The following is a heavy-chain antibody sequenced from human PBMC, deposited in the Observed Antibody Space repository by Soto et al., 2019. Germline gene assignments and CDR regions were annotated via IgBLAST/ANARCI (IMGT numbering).Heavy chain of an antibody. CDR1: GYDFTAYD. V-gene: IGHV1-8*02. D-gene: IGHD6-13*01. J-gene: IGHJ6*02. CDR2: MNPINGAT. Sequence: ASVKVSCKASGYDFTAYDINWVRQASGQGLEWMGWMNPINGATGSARRFQGRVSMTRNTATGTAYLELTSLRSDDTAVYYCGRGPSPRAPAGGTPYYYAMDVWGQGTTVTVSS. CDR3: GRGPSPRAPAGGTPYYYAMDV.